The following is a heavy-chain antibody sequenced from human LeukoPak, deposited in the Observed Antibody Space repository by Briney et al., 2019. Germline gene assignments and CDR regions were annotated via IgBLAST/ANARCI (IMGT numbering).Heavy chain of an antibody. CDR1: GGSISSYY. Sequence: SETLSLTCTVSGGSISSYYWSWIRQPPGKGLEWIGYIYYSGSTNYNPSLKSRVTISVDTSKNQFSLKLSSMTAADTAVYYCARLRQQLVPTEFDPWGQGTLVTVSS. J-gene: IGHJ5*02. CDR3: ARLRQQLVPTEFDP. V-gene: IGHV4-59*08. CDR2: IYYSGST. D-gene: IGHD6-13*01.